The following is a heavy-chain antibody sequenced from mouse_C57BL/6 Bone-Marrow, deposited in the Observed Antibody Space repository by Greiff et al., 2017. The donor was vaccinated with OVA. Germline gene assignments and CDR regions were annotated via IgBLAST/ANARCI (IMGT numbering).Heavy chain of an antibody. CDR2: IYPSDSET. Sequence: QVQLQQPGAELVRPGSSVKLSCKASGYTFTRYWMDWVKQRPGQGLEWIGNIYPSDSETHYNQKFKDKATLTVDKSSSTAYMQLSSLTSEDCAVYNCAITTVVEPWFAYWGQGTLVTVSA. CDR3: AITTVVEPWFAY. V-gene: IGHV1-61*01. CDR1: GYTFTRYW. J-gene: IGHJ3*01. D-gene: IGHD1-1*01.